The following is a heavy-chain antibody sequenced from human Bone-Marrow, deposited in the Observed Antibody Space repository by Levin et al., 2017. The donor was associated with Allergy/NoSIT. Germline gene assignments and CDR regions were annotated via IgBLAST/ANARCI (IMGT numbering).Heavy chain of an antibody. CDR3: ASARRGGTWSSTWYDS. V-gene: IGHV4-34*01. J-gene: IGHJ5*01. D-gene: IGHD2-2*01. CDR2: MNDSGST. Sequence: SQTLSLTCGVYGGSFRGYYWSWIRQSPGEGLEWIGEMNDSGSTKYNPSLKSRVTISLDTANNQFSLNLSSVTAADTALYYCASARRGGTWSSTWYDSWGQGTLVTVSS. CDR1: GGSFRGYY.